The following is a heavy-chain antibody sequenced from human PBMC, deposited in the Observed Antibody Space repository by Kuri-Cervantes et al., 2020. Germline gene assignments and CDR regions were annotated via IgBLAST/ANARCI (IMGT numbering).Heavy chain of an antibody. CDR2: ISFSGNT. J-gene: IGHJ4*02. D-gene: IGHD6-19*01. CDR1: GASITSPNYY. CDR3: ARDRTVAGSFDY. V-gene: IGHV4-39*07. Sequence: SETLSLTCAVSGASITSPNYYWGWVRQPPGKALEWIATISFSGNTFYNPSLKSRVAISVDKSKNQFSLKLSSVTAADTAVYYCARDRTVAGSFDYWGQGTLVTVSS.